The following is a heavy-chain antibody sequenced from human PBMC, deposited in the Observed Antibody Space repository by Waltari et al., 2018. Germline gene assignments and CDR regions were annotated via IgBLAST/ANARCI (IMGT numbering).Heavy chain of an antibody. V-gene: IGHV4-59*01. Sequence: QEQLQESGPGLVKPSGTLSLTCTVSGGSISSYYWSWIRQPPGKGLEWIGYIYYSGSTNYNPSLKSRVTISVDTSKNQFSLKLSSVTAADTAVYYCARDSSSSSSAYVAFDIWGQGTMVTVSS. J-gene: IGHJ3*02. CDR2: IYYSGST. CDR1: GGSISSYY. CDR3: ARDSSSSSSAYVAFDI. D-gene: IGHD6-13*01.